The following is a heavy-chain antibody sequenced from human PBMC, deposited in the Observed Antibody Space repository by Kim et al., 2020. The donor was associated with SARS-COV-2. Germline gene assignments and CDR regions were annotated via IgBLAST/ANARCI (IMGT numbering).Heavy chain of an antibody. V-gene: IGHV3-33*01. Sequence: GGSLRLSCAASGFAFSNSGMHWVRQAPGKGLEWVALIWYDGSNKYYADSVKGRFTVSRDNSKNTLYLQMNSLRVDDTAVYYCARSSFSNYVDDFWGQGT. D-gene: IGHD3-16*01. J-gene: IGHJ4*02. CDR3: ARSSFSNYVDDF. CDR1: GFAFSNSG. CDR2: IWYDGSNK.